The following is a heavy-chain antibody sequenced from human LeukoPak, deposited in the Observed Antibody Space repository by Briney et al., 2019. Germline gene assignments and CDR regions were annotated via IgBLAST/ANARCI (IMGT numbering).Heavy chain of an antibody. CDR3: ARAAGGPVVAAGMDV. CDR1: GFTFSSYA. J-gene: IGHJ6*02. Sequence: GGSLRLSCAASGFTFSSYAMSWVRQAPGKGLEWVSAISGSGGSTYYADSVKGRFTISRDNSKNTLYLQMNSLRAEDTAVYYCARAAGGPVVAAGMDVWGQGTTVTVSS. D-gene: IGHD2-15*01. CDR2: ISGSGGST. V-gene: IGHV3-23*01.